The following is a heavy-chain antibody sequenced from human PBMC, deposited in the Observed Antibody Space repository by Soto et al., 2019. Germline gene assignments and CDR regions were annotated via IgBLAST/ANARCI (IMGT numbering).Heavy chain of an antibody. D-gene: IGHD2-15*01. V-gene: IGHV4-39*01. CDR2: IYYSGST. Sequence: QLQLQESGPGLVKPSETLSLTCTVSGGSISSSSYYWGWIRQPPGKGLEWIGSIYYSGSTYYNPSLKSRVTISVDTSKNQFSLKLSSVTAADTAVYYCARQGEEGWYYYYYGMDVWGQGTTVTVSS. CDR1: GGSISSSSYY. CDR3: ARQGEEGWYYYYYGMDV. J-gene: IGHJ6*02.